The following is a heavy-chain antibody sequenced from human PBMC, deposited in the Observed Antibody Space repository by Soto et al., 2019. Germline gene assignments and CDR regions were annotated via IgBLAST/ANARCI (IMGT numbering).Heavy chain of an antibody. J-gene: IGHJ4*02. CDR1: GFTFKNHW. CDR2: IKQDGSET. CDR3: ASRPHSSTSTPHLGVFDY. V-gene: IGHV3-7*01. D-gene: IGHD1-26*01. Sequence: EVHLVESGGGLVHPGGSLSLSCAASGFTFKNHWMSWVRQAPGKGLEWVANIKQDGSETHYVDSVKGGFTISRDNARNSVFLQMTNLRDDDAAIYRCASRPHSSTSTPHLGVFDYWGRGTVVSVSS.